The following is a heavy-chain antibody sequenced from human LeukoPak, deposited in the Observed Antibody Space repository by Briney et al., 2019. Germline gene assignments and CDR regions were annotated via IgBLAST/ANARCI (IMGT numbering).Heavy chain of an antibody. J-gene: IGHJ4*02. V-gene: IGHV1-69*04. CDR3: ARGDSSGWYQSSLYYFDY. Sequence: SVKVSCKASGYTFTSYGISWVRQAPGQGLEWMGRIIPILGIANYAQKFQGRVTITADKSTSTAYMELSSLRSEDTAVYYCARGDSSGWYQSSLYYFDYWGQGTLVTVSS. CDR2: IIPILGIA. CDR1: GYTFTSYG. D-gene: IGHD6-19*01.